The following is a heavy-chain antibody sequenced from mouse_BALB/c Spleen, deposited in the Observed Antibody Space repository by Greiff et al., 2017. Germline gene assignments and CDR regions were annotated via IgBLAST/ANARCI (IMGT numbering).Heavy chain of an antibody. V-gene: IGHV14-3*02. CDR2: IDPANGNT. Sequence: VQLQQSGAELVKPGASVKLSCTASGFNIKDTYMHWVKQRPEQGPEWIGRIDPANGNTKYDPKFQGKATITADTSSNTAYLQLSSLTSEDTAVYYCARWLRQYFDVWGAGTTVTVSS. CDR1: GFNIKDTY. J-gene: IGHJ1*01. D-gene: IGHD2-2*01. CDR3: ARWLRQYFDV.